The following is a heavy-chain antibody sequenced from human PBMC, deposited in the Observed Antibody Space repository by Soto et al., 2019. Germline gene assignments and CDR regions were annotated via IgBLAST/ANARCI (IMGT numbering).Heavy chain of an antibody. V-gene: IGHV3-30-3*01. CDR1: GFTFSSYA. CDR2: ISYDGSNK. J-gene: IGHJ6*02. Sequence: GGSLRLSCAASGFTFSSYAMHWVRQAPGKGLEWVAVISYDGSNKYYADSVKGRFTISRDNSKNTLYLQMNSLRAEDTAVYYCARVGITMIVVVTPWYYGMDVWGQGTTVTVSS. D-gene: IGHD3-22*01. CDR3: ARVGITMIVVVTPWYYGMDV.